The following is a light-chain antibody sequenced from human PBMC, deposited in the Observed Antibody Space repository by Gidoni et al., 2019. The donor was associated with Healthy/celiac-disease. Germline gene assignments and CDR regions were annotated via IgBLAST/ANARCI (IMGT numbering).Light chain of an antibody. V-gene: IGKV1-33*01. CDR2: DAS. Sequence: QSSLSASVGDRVTITCQASQDISNYLNWYQQKPGKAPRPLIYDASNLETGVPSRLSGRQSGTDFTFTISSLQPEDIATYFCQQYDNLPMYTFGQGTKLEIK. CDR1: QDISNY. CDR3: QQYDNLPMYT. J-gene: IGKJ2*01.